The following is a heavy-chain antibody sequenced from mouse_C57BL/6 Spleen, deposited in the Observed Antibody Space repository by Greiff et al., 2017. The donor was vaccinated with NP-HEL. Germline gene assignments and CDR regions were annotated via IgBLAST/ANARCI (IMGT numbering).Heavy chain of an antibody. CDR3: ARETMVTTDWYFDV. V-gene: IGHV3-6*01. Sequence: EVQLQESGPGLVKPSQSLSLTCSVTGYSIPSGYYWNWIRQFPGNKLEWMGYISYDGSNNYNPSLKNRISITRDTSKNQFCLKLNAVTTEDTATYYCARETMVTTDWYFDVWGTGTTVTVSS. D-gene: IGHD2-2*01. CDR2: ISYDGSN. J-gene: IGHJ1*03. CDR1: GYSIPSGYY.